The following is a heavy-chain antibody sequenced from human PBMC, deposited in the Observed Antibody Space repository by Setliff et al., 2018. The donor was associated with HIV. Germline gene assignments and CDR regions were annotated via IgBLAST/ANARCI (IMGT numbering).Heavy chain of an antibody. CDR1: GYTFTSYP. J-gene: IGHJ4*01. D-gene: IGHD6-19*01. CDR2: INTSGGSA. CDR3: ARNQGDSSGWYAGDY. V-gene: IGHV1-46*01. Sequence: ASVKVSCKASGYTFTSYPMHWVRQAPGQGLEWMGVINTSGGSAGYAEKFRGRVTMTRDASTSTVYMDLRNLRSEDTAVYYCARNQGDSSGWYAGDYWGHGTLVTVSS.